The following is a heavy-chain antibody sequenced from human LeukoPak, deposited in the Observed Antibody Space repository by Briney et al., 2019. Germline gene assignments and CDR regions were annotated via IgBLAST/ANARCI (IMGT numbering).Heavy chain of an antibody. CDR2: ISGSGGST. D-gene: IGHD1-26*01. CDR3: AKDGYAGSYTS. J-gene: IGHJ5*02. Sequence: GGSLRLFCAASGFTFSSYAMSWVRQAPGKGPEWVSAISGSGGSTYYADSVKGRFTISRDNSKNTLYLQMNSLRAEDTAVYYCAKDGYAGSYTSWGQGTLVTVSS. CDR1: GFTFSSYA. V-gene: IGHV3-23*01.